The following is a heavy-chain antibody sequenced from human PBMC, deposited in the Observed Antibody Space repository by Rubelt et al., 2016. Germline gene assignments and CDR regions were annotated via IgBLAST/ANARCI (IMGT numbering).Heavy chain of an antibody. D-gene: IGHD1-26*01. CDR3: ARLRAMGAVEAPLDY. CDR1: GYSFTSYW. J-gene: IGHJ4*02. Sequence: KHGESLKISCKGSGYSFTSYWIGWVRQMPGKGLGWMGIIYPGDTDTRYSPSFQGQVTISADKSISTAYLQWSSLKASDTAMYYCARLRAMGAVEAPLDYWGQGTLVTVSS. V-gene: IGHV5-51*01. CDR2: IYPGDTDT.